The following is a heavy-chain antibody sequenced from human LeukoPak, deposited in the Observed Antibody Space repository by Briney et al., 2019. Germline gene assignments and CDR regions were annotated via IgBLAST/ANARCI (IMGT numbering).Heavy chain of an antibody. CDR2: ISGSGGST. J-gene: IGHJ4*02. CDR1: GFTFSSYA. Sequence: GGSLRLSCAASGFTFSSYALSWVRQAPGKGLEWVSAISGSGGSTYYADSVKGRFTISRDNSKNTLYLQMNSLRAEDTAVYYCAKDLRGYYGSGSPSGLDYWGQGTLVTVSS. CDR3: AKDLRGYYGSGSPSGLDY. D-gene: IGHD3-10*01. V-gene: IGHV3-23*01.